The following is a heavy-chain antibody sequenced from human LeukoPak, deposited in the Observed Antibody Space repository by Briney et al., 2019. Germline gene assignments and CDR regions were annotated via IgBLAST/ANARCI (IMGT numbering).Heavy chain of an antibody. V-gene: IGHV3-23*01. D-gene: IGHD3-3*01. Sequence: GGSLRLSCAGSGFTFSSYAMSWVRQAPGKGLEWVSATDGSGGSAYYADSVRGRFTISRDNSKNTLYLQMNSLRVEDTAVYYCAKDRPHPSAAPTNFDYWGQGTLASVSS. CDR2: TDGSGGSA. CDR1: GFTFSSYA. CDR3: AKDRPHPSAAPTNFDY. J-gene: IGHJ4*02.